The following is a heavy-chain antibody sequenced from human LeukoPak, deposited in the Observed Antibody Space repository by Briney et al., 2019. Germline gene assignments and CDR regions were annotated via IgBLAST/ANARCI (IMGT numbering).Heavy chain of an antibody. CDR1: GGSISSYY. V-gene: IGHV4-59*01. CDR2: IYYSGST. CDR3: ARLYYDSSGHY. D-gene: IGHD3-22*01. Sequence: PSETLSLTCTVSGGSISSYYWSWIRQSPGKGLEWIGYIYYSGSTNYNPSLKSRVTISVDTSKNQFSLKLSSVTAADTAVYYCARLYYDSSGHYWGQGTLVTVSS. J-gene: IGHJ4*02.